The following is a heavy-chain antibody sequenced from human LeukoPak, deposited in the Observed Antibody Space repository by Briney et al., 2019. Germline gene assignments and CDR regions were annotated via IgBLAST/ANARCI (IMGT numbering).Heavy chain of an antibody. CDR2: ISSSGSTI. Sequence: PGGSLRLSCAASGFTFSSYEMNWVRQAPGKGLEWVSYISSSGSTIYYADSVKGRFTISRDNSKNTLYLQMNSLRAEDTAVYYCARDRGDYYDSSGYYPFDYWGQGTLVTVSS. D-gene: IGHD3-22*01. CDR3: ARDRGDYYDSSGYYPFDY. V-gene: IGHV3-48*03. CDR1: GFTFSSYE. J-gene: IGHJ4*02.